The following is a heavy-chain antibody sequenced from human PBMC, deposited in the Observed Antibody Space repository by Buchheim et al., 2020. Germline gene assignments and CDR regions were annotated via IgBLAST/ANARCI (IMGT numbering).Heavy chain of an antibody. CDR3: AKRFYDYSGYDLWAFDI. D-gene: IGHD3-22*01. Sequence: QVHLAQSGAEVKKPGASVKVSCKTSGFTFSGFYMHWVRQAPGQGLEWMGWINPSSGATNCAQKFQDRVTMTRDTSINPAYMELTRLRSDDTAVYYCAKRFYDYSGYDLWAFDIWGQGT. V-gene: IGHV1-2*02. CDR2: INPSSGAT. CDR1: GFTFSGFY. J-gene: IGHJ3*02.